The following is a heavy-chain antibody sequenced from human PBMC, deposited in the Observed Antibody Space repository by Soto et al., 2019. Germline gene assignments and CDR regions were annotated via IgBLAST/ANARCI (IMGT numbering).Heavy chain of an antibody. CDR2: IYYSGST. Sequence: SPTLSLTCTVSGGSISSYYWSWIRQPPGKGLEWIGYIYYSGSTNYNPSLKSRVTISVDTSKNQFSLKLSSVTAADTAVYYCARDCGGSCYHAFDIWGQGTMVTVSS. V-gene: IGHV4-59*01. J-gene: IGHJ3*02. CDR1: GGSISSYY. CDR3: ARDCGGSCYHAFDI. D-gene: IGHD2-15*01.